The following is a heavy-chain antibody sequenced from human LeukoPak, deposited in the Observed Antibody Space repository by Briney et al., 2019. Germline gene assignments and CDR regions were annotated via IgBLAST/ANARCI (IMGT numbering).Heavy chain of an antibody. CDR2: IIPILGIA. Sequence: ASVKVSCKASGGTFSSYAISWVRQAPGQGLEWKGRIIPILGIANYAQKFQGRVTITADKSASTAYMELSSLRSEDTAVYYCALPGTDYYDSSGYFDYWGQGTLVTVSS. D-gene: IGHD3-22*01. J-gene: IGHJ4*02. CDR3: ALPGTDYYDSSGYFDY. V-gene: IGHV1-69*04. CDR1: GGTFSSYA.